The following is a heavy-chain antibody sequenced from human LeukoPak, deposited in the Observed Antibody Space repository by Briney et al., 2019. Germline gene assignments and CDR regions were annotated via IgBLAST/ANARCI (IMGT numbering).Heavy chain of an antibody. J-gene: IGHJ4*02. D-gene: IGHD7-27*01. CDR2: INYDGSDT. V-gene: IGHV3-74*01. CDR1: GFTFRNHW. CDR3: ARNNWGIDY. Sequence: GGALRLSCAASGFTFRNHWMHWVRQAPGKGLLWVARINYDGSDTSHADSVEGRFTNSRDNAKDTLYLQMNRLRVEGTAVYYCARNNWGIDYWGQGTLVAVSS.